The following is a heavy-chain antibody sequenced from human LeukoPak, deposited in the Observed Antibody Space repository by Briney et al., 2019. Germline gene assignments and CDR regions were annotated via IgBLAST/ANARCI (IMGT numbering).Heavy chain of an antibody. D-gene: IGHD5-24*01. CDR1: GYTFTSYG. CDR2: ISAYNGNT. V-gene: IGHV1-18*01. CDR3: ARVEVATITHWFDP. Sequence: ASVKVSCKASGYTFTSYGISGVRQAPGQGLDWMGWISAYNGNTNYAQKLQGRVTMTTDTSTSTAYMELRSLRSDDTAVYYCARVEVATITHWFDPWGQGTLVTVSS. J-gene: IGHJ5*02.